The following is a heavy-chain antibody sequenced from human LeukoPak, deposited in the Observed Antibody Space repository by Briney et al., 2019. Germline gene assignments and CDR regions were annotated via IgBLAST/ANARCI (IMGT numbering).Heavy chain of an antibody. CDR1: GGSFSGHY. J-gene: IGHJ1*01. D-gene: IGHD4-11*01. Sequence: KASETLSLTCAVSGGSFSGHYWSWIRQSPGEGLEWIGCKSGAGRDLYNPSLKSRVTISVDASENQFSLSLRSVTAADTAMYYCARTTRVTPDGRAEYFEDWGQGTLVIVSS. CDR2: KSGAGRD. CDR3: ARTTRVTPDGRAEYFED. V-gene: IGHV4-59*03.